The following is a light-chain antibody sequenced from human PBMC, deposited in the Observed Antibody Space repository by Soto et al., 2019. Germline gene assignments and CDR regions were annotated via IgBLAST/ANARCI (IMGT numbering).Light chain of an antibody. Sequence: QTVVTQEPSFSVSPGGTVTLTCGLSSGSVSTSYYPSWYQQTPGQAPRTLIYSTNTRSSGVPDRFSGSILGNKAALTITGAQADDESVFYCVLYRGGAIGVLGGGTQLPAL. CDR3: VLYRGGAIGV. CDR1: SGSVSTSYY. J-gene: IGLJ7*02. V-gene: IGLV8-61*01. CDR2: STN.